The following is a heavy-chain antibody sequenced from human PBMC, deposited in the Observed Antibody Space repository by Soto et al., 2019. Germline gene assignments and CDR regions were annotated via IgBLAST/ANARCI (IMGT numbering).Heavy chain of an antibody. CDR2: IYYSGST. V-gene: IGHV4-31*03. CDR3: ARSEPYYDILTGYPRGRYYYGMDV. D-gene: IGHD3-9*01. CDR1: GGSISSGGYY. Sequence: SETLSLTCTVSGGSISSGGYYWSWIRQHPGKGLEWIGCIYYSGSTYYNPSLKSRVTISVDTSKNQFSLKLSSVTAADTAVYYCARSEPYYDILTGYPRGRYYYGMDVWGQGTTVTVSS. J-gene: IGHJ6*02.